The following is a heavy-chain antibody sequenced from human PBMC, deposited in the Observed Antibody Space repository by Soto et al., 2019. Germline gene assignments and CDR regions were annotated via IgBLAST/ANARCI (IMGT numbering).Heavy chain of an antibody. J-gene: IGHJ4*02. V-gene: IGHV3-30*03. Sequence: QVQLVESGGGVVQPGRSLRLSCAASGFTFSSYGMHWVRQAPGKGLEWVAVISYDGSNKYYADSVKGRFTISRDNSKNTLYLQMNSLRAEDTAVYYCATESWVAGTKYYFDYWGQGTLVTVSS. D-gene: IGHD6-19*01. CDR1: GFTFSSYG. CDR3: ATESWVAGTKYYFDY. CDR2: ISYDGSNK.